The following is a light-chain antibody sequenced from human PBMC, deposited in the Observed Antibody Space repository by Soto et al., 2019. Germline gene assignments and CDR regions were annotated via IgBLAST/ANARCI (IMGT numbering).Light chain of an antibody. J-gene: IGKJ4*01. CDR3: QQDSSWPLT. CDR1: QSVSSSY. CDR2: GAS. V-gene: IGKV3-20*01. Sequence: EIVLTQSPGTLSLSPGERATLSCRASQSVSSSYLAWYQQRPGQAPRLLIYGASSRATGIPDRFSGSGSGTDFTLSISSLQSEHLGVYYCQQDSSWPLTFGGGTKVDNK.